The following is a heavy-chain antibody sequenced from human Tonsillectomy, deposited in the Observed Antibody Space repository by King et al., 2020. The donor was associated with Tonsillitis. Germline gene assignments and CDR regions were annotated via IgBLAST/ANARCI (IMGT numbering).Heavy chain of an antibody. Sequence: QLQESGPGLVKPSETLSLTCTVSGGSISRYYWSWIRQPPGKGLEWIGYIYYSGITNYNPSLKSRVTISVDTSKNQFSLKLSSVTAADTAVYYCAREDNYYFDYWGQGTLVTVSS. CDR1: GGSISRYY. J-gene: IGHJ4*02. CDR3: AREDNYYFDY. CDR2: IYYSGIT. D-gene: IGHD1-1*01. V-gene: IGHV4-59*01.